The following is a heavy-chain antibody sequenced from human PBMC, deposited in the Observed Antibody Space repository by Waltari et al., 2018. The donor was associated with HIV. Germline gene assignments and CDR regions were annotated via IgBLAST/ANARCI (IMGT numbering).Heavy chain of an antibody. D-gene: IGHD5-12*01. V-gene: IGHV1-69*01. CDR3: ARTTKDVVSTIGYFDS. CDR2: IIPIFGTA. J-gene: IGHJ4*02. Sequence: QVQLVQSGAEVKKPGSSVKVSCTPSGGTFSSYAISWVRLAPGQGLEWMGGIIPIFGTADYAHKFQDRVTITADESTSTAYMELGSLRSEDTAVYYCARTTKDVVSTIGYFDSWGQGTLVTVSS. CDR1: GGTFSSYA.